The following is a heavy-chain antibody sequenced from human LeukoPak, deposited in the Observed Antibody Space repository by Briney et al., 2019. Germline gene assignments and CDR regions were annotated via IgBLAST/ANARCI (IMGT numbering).Heavy chain of an antibody. CDR1: GGTFSSYA. V-gene: IGHV1-69*04. Sequence: SVKVSCKASGGTFSSYAISWVRQAPGQGLEWMGRIIPILGIANYTQKFQGRVTITADKSTSTAYMELSSLRSEDTAVYYCARSRELWFGELFYDYWGQGTLVTVSS. CDR2: IIPILGIA. D-gene: IGHD3-10*01. CDR3: ARSRELWFGELFYDY. J-gene: IGHJ4*02.